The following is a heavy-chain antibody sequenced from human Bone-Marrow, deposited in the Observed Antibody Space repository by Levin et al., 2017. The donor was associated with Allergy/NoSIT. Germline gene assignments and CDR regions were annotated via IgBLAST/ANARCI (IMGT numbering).Heavy chain of an antibody. CDR1: GFTFSDYY. D-gene: IGHD2-15*01. J-gene: IGHJ6*02. CDR3: SRYRLGYCSGGSCYSAYYYYGMDV. Sequence: LSLTCAASGFTFSDYYMTWIRQAPGKGLEWVSYISTGSSTIYYADSVKGRFTISRDNAKKSLYLQMNSLRVEDTAVYYCSRYRLGYCSGGSCYSAYYYYGMDVWGQGTTVTVSS. V-gene: IGHV3-11*01. CDR2: ISTGSSTI.